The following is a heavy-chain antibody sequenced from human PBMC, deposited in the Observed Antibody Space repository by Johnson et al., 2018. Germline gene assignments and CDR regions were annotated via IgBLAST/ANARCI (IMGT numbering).Heavy chain of an antibody. V-gene: IGHV3-30*03. CDR1: GFTFSSYA. CDR3: ARGGYDSSGYYPEYFQH. Sequence: QVQLVESGGGLVQPGGSLRLSCAASGFTFSSYAMSWVRQAPGKGLAWVAVISYDGSNKYYADSVKGRFTISRDNSKNTLYLQMNSLRAEATAVYYCARGGYDSSGYYPEYFQHWGQGTLVTVSS. CDR2: ISYDGSNK. J-gene: IGHJ1*01. D-gene: IGHD3-22*01.